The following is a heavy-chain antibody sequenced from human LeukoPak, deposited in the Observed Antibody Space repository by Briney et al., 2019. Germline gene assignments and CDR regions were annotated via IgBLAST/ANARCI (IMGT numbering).Heavy chain of an antibody. CDR2: INHSGST. J-gene: IGHJ5*02. CDR3: ARLGGSFDP. Sequence: ASETLSLTCAVYGGSFSGYYWSWIRQPPGKGLEWIGEINHSGSTNYNPSLKSRVTISVDTSKNQFSLKLSSVTAADTAVYYCARLGGSFDPWGQGTLVTVSS. D-gene: IGHD1-26*01. V-gene: IGHV4-34*01. CDR1: GGSFSGYY.